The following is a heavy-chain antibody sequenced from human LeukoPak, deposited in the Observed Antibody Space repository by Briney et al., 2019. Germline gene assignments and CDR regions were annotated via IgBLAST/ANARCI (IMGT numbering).Heavy chain of an antibody. CDR3: ARDRGTWNDDGFDY. CDR2: INGGGVT. J-gene: IGHJ4*02. V-gene: IGHV4-34*01. CDR1: GGSLSGYY. D-gene: IGHD1-1*01. Sequence: KPSETLSLTCAVSGGSLSGYYWSWIRQPPGKGPEWIGEINGGGVTKYNPSLKSRVTISVDSSKNQFSLKLSSVTAADTAVYYCARDRGTWNDDGFDYWGQGTLVTVSS.